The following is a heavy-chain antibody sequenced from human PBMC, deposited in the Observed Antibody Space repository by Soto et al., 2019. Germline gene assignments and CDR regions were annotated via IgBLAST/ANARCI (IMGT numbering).Heavy chain of an antibody. CDR3: ASSVLVTSTMNYFDL. Sequence: GESLKISCQASGYSFSNFWIAWVRQMPGEGLEWLGIVYPDDSDTRYSPSFLGQVTISADKSIKTTYLQWSSLKASDTAIYFCASSVLVTSTMNYFDLWGQGTLVTVSS. V-gene: IGHV5-51*01. CDR1: GYSFSNFW. J-gene: IGHJ4*02. D-gene: IGHD2-8*02. CDR2: VYPDDSDT.